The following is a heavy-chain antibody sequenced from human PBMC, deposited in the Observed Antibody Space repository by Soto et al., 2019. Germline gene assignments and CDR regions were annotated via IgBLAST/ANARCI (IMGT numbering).Heavy chain of an antibody. D-gene: IGHD1-26*01. Sequence: QVQLVESGGGMVQPGRSLRLSCAASGFTFSSYGMHWVRQAPGQGLEWVAVIWYDGSNKYYADSVKGRFTISRDNSKNTLYLQMNSLRAEDPAVYYCARDGGELHYFDYWGQGSLVTVSS. CDR3: ARDGGELHYFDY. V-gene: IGHV3-33*01. CDR1: GFTFSSYG. CDR2: IWYDGSNK. J-gene: IGHJ4*02.